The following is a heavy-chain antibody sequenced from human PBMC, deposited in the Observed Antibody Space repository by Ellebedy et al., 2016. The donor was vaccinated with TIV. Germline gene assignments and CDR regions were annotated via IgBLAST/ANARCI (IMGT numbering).Heavy chain of an antibody. CDR1: GFTFSTYW. D-gene: IGHD3-10*01. J-gene: IGHJ4*02. CDR3: ARAGSYLSEAVFY. CDR2: ISSDGTTT. Sequence: GESLKISXAASGFTFSTYWMHWVRQAPGKGLVWVSRISSDGTTTIYADPVKGRFTISRDNAKNTLYLQMDSLRAEDTAVYYCARAGSYLSEAVFYWGQGTLVTVSS. V-gene: IGHV3-74*01.